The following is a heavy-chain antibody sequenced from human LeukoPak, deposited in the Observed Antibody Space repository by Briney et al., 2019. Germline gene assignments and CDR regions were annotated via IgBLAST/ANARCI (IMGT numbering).Heavy chain of an antibody. V-gene: IGHV4-59*06. CDR2: IYYSGST. Sequence: PSETLSLTCTVSGGSISSYYWSWIRQHPGKGLEWIGYIYYSGSTYYNPSLKSRVTISVDTSKNQFSLKLSSATAADTAVYYCARFSSSSYFDYWGQGTLVTVSS. J-gene: IGHJ4*02. CDR3: ARFSSSSYFDY. D-gene: IGHD6-6*01. CDR1: GGSISSYY.